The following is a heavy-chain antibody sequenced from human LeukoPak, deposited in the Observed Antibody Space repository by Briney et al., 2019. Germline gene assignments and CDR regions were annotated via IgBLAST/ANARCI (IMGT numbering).Heavy chain of an antibody. V-gene: IGHV4-39*01. CDR1: GGSISSSSYY. CDR3: ARLVVITTYYFDY. J-gene: IGHJ4*02. CDR2: IYYSGST. D-gene: IGHD3-22*01. Sequence: SETLSLTCTVSGGSISSSSYYWGWIRQPPGKGLEWIGSIYYSGSTYYNPSLKSRVTTSVDTSKNQFSLKLSSVTAADTAVYYCARLVVITTYYFDYWGQGTLVTVSS.